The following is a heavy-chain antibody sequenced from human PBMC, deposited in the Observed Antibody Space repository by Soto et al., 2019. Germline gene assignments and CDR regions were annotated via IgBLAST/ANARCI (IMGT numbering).Heavy chain of an antibody. CDR1: GFTFSSYA. CDR2: ISYDGSNK. D-gene: IGHD3-10*01. Sequence: QVQLVESGGGVVQPGRSLRLSCAASGFTFSSYAMHWVRQAPGKGLEWVAVISYDGSNKYYADSVKGRFTISRDISKNTLYLQMNSLRAEDTAVYYCARVVLLGWFDPWGQGTLVTVSS. V-gene: IGHV3-30-3*01. CDR3: ARVVLLGWFDP. J-gene: IGHJ5*02.